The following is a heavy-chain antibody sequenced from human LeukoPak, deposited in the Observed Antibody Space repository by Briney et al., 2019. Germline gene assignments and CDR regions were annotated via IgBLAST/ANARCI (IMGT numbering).Heavy chain of an antibody. J-gene: IGHJ6*03. CDR3: AKDRWRVYYYYYMDV. CDR2: ISGSGGST. D-gene: IGHD6-13*01. Sequence: GGSLRLSCAASGFTFSTYAMNWVRQAPGKGLEWVSAISGSGGSTYYADSVKGRFTISRDNSKNTLYLQMNSLRAEDTAVYYCAKDRWRVYYYYYMDVWGKGTTVTVSS. V-gene: IGHV3-23*01. CDR1: GFTFSTYA.